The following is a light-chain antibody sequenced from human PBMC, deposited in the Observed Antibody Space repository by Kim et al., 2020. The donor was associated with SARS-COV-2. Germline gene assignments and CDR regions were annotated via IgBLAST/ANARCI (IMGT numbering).Light chain of an antibody. CDR2: DAS. CDR1: QSVSSY. Sequence: EIVLTQSPATLSLSPGERATLSCRASQSVSSYLAWYQQKPGQAPRLLIYDASNRATGIPARFSGSGSGTDFTLTISSLEPEDFAVYYCQQRGNWLTFGRGTKVDIK. J-gene: IGKJ4*01. V-gene: IGKV3-11*01. CDR3: QQRGNWLT.